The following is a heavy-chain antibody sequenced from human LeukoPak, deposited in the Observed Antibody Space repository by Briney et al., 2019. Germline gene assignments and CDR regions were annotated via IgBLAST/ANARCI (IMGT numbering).Heavy chain of an antibody. J-gene: IGHJ3*02. Sequence: GGSLRLSCAASGFTFSSYWMSWVRQTQGKGLEWVANIKQDGSEKSSVDSVKGRFTISRDNAKNSLYVQMNSLRVEDTAVYYCAREGPGGFDIWGQGTMVTVSS. D-gene: IGHD3-10*01. CDR3: AREGPGGFDI. CDR1: GFTFSSYW. V-gene: IGHV3-7*01. CDR2: IKQDGSEK.